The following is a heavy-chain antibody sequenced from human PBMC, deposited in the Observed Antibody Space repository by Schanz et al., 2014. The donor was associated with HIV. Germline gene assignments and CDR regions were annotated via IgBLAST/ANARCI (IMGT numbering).Heavy chain of an antibody. V-gene: IGHV1-69*06. CDR2: IIPTIGTA. J-gene: IGHJ4*02. CDR1: GGTFSNYA. D-gene: IGHD6-13*01. CDR3: ARDSPVAAGTLDY. Sequence: QVQLVQSGAEGKKPGASVKVACKASGGTFSNYAMTWVRQAPGHGLEGMAGIIPTIGTADYAQKFQGRVTITADKSTSTLYLELSSLRSEDTAVYYCARDSPVAAGTLDYWGQGTLVTVS.